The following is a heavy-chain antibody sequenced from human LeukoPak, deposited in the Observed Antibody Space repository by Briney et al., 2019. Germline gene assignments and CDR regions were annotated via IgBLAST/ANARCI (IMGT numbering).Heavy chain of an antibody. CDR1: GFTFSNAW. CDR2: IKSKTDGGTA. Sequence: GGSLRLSCAASGFTFSNAWMSWARQAPGKGLEWVGRIKSKTDGGTADYAAPVKGRFTISRDDSKNTLSLQMNSLKTEDTAVYYCTSVYSRDSDYWGQGTLVTVSS. J-gene: IGHJ4*02. D-gene: IGHD4-11*01. CDR3: TSVYSRDSDY. V-gene: IGHV3-15*01.